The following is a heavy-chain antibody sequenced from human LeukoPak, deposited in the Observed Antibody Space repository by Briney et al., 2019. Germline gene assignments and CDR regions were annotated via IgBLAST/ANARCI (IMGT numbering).Heavy chain of an antibody. CDR2: ISYDETNK. J-gene: IGHJ4*02. D-gene: IGHD6-19*01. CDR3: TQDVCNGYRSVNFDY. CDR1: GFTFSNAW. V-gene: IGHV3-30*18. Sequence: GGSLRLSCAASGFTFSNAWMNWVRQAPGKGLEWVAVISYDETNKYYTESVKGRFTISRDQSKNTLYLQMNSLRVEDTAVYYCTQDVCNGYRSVNFDYWGRGTLVTVSS.